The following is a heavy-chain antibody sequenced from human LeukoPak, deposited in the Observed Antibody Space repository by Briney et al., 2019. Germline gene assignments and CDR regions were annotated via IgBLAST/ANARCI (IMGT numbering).Heavy chain of an antibody. V-gene: IGHV3-30*18. D-gene: IGHD5-12*01. J-gene: IGHJ4*02. CDR3: AKDLGWIMDLFDY. CDR1: GFTFSSYS. Sequence: GGSLRLSCAASGFTFSSYSMNWVRQAPGKGLEWVAVISYDGSNKYYADSVKGRFTISRDNSKNTLYLQMNSLRAEDTAVYYCAKDLGWIMDLFDYWGQGTLVTVSS. CDR2: ISYDGSNK.